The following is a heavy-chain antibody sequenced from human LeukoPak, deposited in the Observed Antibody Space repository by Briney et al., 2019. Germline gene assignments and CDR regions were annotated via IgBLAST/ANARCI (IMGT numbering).Heavy chain of an antibody. CDR3: ARERGPGYCSGGSCYSTRYGMDV. CDR2: IIPIFGTA. D-gene: IGHD2-15*01. CDR1: GGTFSSYA. V-gene: IGHV1-69*01. J-gene: IGHJ6*02. Sequence: ASVKVSCKASGGTFSSYAISWVRQAPGQGLEWMGGIIPIFGTANYAQKFQGRVTITADESTSTAYMELSSLRSEDTAVYYCARERGPGYCSGGSCYSTRYGMDVWGQGTRVTVSS.